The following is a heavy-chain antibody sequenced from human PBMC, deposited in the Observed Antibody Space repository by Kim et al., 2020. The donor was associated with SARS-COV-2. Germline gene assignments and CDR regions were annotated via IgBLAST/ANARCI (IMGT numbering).Heavy chain of an antibody. CDR2: ISYDGSNK. CDR3: AKEKYYYDSSGLLLDY. Sequence: GGSLRLSCAASGFTFISYGMHWVRQAPGKGLEWVAVISYDGSNKYYADSVKGRFTISRDNSKNTLYLQMNSLRAEDTAVYYCAKEKYYYDSSGLLLDYLG. CDR1: GFTFISYG. J-gene: IGHJ4*01. V-gene: IGHV3-30*18. D-gene: IGHD3-22*01.